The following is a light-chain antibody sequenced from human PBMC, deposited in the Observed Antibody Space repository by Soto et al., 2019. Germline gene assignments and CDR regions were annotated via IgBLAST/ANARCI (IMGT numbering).Light chain of an antibody. J-gene: IGKJ4*01. CDR2: YAS. CDR1: QSVNKN. Sequence: EIVMTQSPATLSVSPGERATLSCRASQSVNKNLAWYQQKPGQAPRLLIYYASTRATGIPARFSGSGSGTDFTLTISSLQSEDFAVYYCQQYNNWPLTFGGGTKVDIK. V-gene: IGKV3-15*01. CDR3: QQYNNWPLT.